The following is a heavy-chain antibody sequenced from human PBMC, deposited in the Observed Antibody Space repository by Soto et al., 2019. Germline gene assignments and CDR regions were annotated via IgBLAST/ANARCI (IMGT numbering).Heavy chain of an antibody. CDR2: IYYSGST. CDR1: GGSISSYY. V-gene: IGHV4-59*01. D-gene: IGHD3-3*01. Sequence: SETLSLTCTVSGGSISSYYWSWIRQPPGKGLEWIGYIYYSGSTNYNPSLKSRVTISVDTSKNQFSLKLSSVTAADTAVYYCARRYYDFWSGTSTAYYYYMDVWGKGTTVTVSS. CDR3: ARRYYDFWSGTSTAYYYYMDV. J-gene: IGHJ6*03.